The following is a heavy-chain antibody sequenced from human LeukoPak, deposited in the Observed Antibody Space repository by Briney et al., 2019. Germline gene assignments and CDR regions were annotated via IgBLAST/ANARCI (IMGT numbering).Heavy chain of an antibody. CDR3: ARGRRVVVPAAMASYYMDV. V-gene: IGHV1-8*01. CDR2: MNPNSGNT. Sequence: GASVKVSCKASGYTFTSYDFNWVRQATGQGLEWMGWMNPNSGNTGYAQKFQGRVTMTRNTSISTAYMELSSLRSEDTAVYYCARGRRVVVPAAMASYYMDVWGKGTTVTVSS. J-gene: IGHJ6*03. D-gene: IGHD2-2*01. CDR1: GYTFTSYD.